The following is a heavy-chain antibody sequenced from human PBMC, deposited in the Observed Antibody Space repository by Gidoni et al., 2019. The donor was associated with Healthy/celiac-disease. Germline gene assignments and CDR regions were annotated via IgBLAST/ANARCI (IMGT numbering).Heavy chain of an antibody. CDR2: IRYDGSNK. CDR1: GFTFSSYG. D-gene: IGHD1-26*01. J-gene: IGHJ3*02. Sequence: QVQLVESGGGVVQPGGSLRLSCAASGFTFSSYGMHWVRQAPGKGLEWVAFIRYDGSNKYYADSVKGRFTISRDNSKNTLYLQMNSLRAEDTAVYYCANGMVDAFDIWGQGTMVTVSS. V-gene: IGHV3-30*02. CDR3: ANGMVDAFDI.